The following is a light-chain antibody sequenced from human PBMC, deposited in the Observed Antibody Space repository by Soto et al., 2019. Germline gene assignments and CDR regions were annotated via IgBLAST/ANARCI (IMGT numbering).Light chain of an antibody. J-gene: IGKJ1*01. V-gene: IGKV3-20*01. CDR1: QSVGNNF. Sequence: EIVLTQSPDTLSLSPGERATLSCRASQSVGNNFLAWYQQKPGQAPPLLIYDASSRASGLPDRFSGSGSETDFTLTVSRLELEDFAVYFCHQYGTSPQTFGQGTK. CDR2: DAS. CDR3: HQYGTSPQT.